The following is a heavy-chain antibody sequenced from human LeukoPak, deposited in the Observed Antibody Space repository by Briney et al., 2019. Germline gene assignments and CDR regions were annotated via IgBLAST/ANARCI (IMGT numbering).Heavy chain of an antibody. J-gene: IGHJ4*02. D-gene: IGHD2-15*01. V-gene: IGHV1-18*01. CDR3: ARGHAEYIVVVKAASEVYFDN. Sequence: GASVKVSCKASGYTFTSYGISWVRQAPGQGLEWMGWISAYIGNTNYAQKLQGRATMTTDTSTSTAYMETSSVRSGDSAVYDCARGHAEYIVVVKAASEVYFDNCGQGNLGTASS. CDR1: GYTFTSYG. CDR2: ISAYIGNT.